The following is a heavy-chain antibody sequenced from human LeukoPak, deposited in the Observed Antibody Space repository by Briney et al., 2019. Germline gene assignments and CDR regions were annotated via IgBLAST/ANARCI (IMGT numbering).Heavy chain of an antibody. V-gene: IGHV3-23*01. D-gene: IGHD2-15*01. J-gene: IGHJ4*02. CDR1: GFTFSSYA. CDR3: AKVLGNSLVAVLVDY. CDR2: ISGSGGST. Sequence: GGSLRLSCAAPGFTFSSYAMSWVRQAPGKGLEWVSDISGSGGSTYYADSVKGRFTISRDNSKNTLYLRMNSLRAEDTAVYYCAKVLGNSLVAVLVDYWGQGTLVTVSS.